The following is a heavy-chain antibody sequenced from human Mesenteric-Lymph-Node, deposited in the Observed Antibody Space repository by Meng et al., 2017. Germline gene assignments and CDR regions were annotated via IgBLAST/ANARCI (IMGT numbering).Heavy chain of an antibody. Sequence: ASVKVSCKTSGYTFTNYYIHWVRQAPGQGLEWMGIINPDSGSTSSAQKLQGRVTMTRDTSTTTVYMELSTLRSEDTAVYFCARDSRNYGDNQGGAFDIWGQGTLVTVSS. CDR1: GYTFTNYY. V-gene: IGHV1-46*04. J-gene: IGHJ3*02. CDR2: INPDSGST. CDR3: ARDSRNYGDNQGGAFDI. D-gene: IGHD4-17*01.